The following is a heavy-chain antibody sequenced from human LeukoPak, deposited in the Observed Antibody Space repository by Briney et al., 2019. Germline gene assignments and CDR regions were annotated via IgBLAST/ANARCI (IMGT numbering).Heavy chain of an antibody. CDR2: INLDGSTT. D-gene: IGHD2-2*01. CDR1: GFTFSSYW. V-gene: IGHV3-74*01. Sequence: QPGGSLRLSCAASGFTFSSYWMHWVRQAPGKGLVWVSRINLDGSTTTYADSGKGRFTISRDNAKNTLYLQMNSLRAEDTAVYYCARGCSSTSCSGGVYWGQEPWSPSPQ. J-gene: IGHJ4*01. CDR3: ARGCSSTSCSGGVY.